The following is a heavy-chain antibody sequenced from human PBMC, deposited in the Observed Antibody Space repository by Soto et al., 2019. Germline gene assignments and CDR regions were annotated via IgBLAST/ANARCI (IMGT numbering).Heavy chain of an antibody. CDR2: INPILSMS. V-gene: IGHV1-69*02. J-gene: IGHJ4*02. Sequence: QVQLVQSGAEVKKPGSSVRVSGKASGAPFTFYSINWVRQAPGLGLEWMGRINPILSMSNYAQRFQGRVTMTADKSTSTAYMELSSLRSEDTAMYYCASSYGSGYRAFDYWGQGALVTVSS. CDR3: ASSYGSGYRAFDY. D-gene: IGHD3-10*01. CDR1: GAPFTFYS.